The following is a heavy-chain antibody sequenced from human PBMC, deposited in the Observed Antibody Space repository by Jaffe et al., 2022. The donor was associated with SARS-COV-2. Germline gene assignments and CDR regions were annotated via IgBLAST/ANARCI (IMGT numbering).Heavy chain of an antibody. CDR1: GFTFSSYG. J-gene: IGHJ4*02. D-gene: IGHD6-19*01. CDR3: AKDYFRGSGWGDYFDY. V-gene: IGHV3-30*18. CDR2: ISYDGSNK. Sequence: QVQLVESGGGVVQPGRSLRLSCAASGFTFSSYGMHWVRQAPGKGLEWVAVISYDGSNKYYADSVKGRFTISRDNSKNTLYLQMNSLRAEDTAVYYCAKDYFRGSGWGDYFDYWGQGTLVTVSS.